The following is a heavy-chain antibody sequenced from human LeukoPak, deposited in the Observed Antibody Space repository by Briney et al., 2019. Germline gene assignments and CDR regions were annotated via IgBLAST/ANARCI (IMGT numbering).Heavy chain of an antibody. J-gene: IGHJ3*02. D-gene: IGHD6-19*01. Sequence: SETLSLTCSVSGYAISSGYFWGWIRQPPGKGLEWIGTIYHSGSTYYNPSLKSRVTISVDTSKNQFSLKLSSVTAADTAVYYCARDSGRRSSGWYYDAFDIWGQGTMVTVSS. CDR3: ARDSGRRSSGWYYDAFDI. V-gene: IGHV4-38-2*02. CDR2: IYHSGST. CDR1: GYAISSGYF.